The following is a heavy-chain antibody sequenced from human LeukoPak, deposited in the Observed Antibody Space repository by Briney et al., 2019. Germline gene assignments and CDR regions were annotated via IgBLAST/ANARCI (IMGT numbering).Heavy chain of an antibody. D-gene: IGHD4-17*01. Sequence: GGSLRLSCAASGFTVSSNYMSWVRQAPGKGLEWVSVIYSGGSTYYADSVKGRFTISRDNSKNTLYLQMNSLRAEDTAVYYCARDLYGDYVTDRYYGMDVWGQGTTVTVSS. CDR2: IYSGGST. V-gene: IGHV3-53*01. CDR3: ARDLYGDYVTDRYYGMDV. CDR1: GFTVSSNY. J-gene: IGHJ6*02.